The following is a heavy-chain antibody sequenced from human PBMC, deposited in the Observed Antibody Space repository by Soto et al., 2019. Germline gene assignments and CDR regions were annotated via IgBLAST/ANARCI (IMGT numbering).Heavy chain of an antibody. CDR1: GFTFDDYA. V-gene: IGHV3-9*01. Sequence: EVQLVESGGGLVQPGRSLRLSCAASGFTFDDYAMHWVRQAPGKGLEWVSGISWNSGSIGYADSVKGRFTISRDNAKNSLYLQMTSLRAEDTALYYCAKDFHIVANYFDYWGQGTLVTVSS. CDR2: ISWNSGSI. J-gene: IGHJ4*02. CDR3: AKDFHIVANYFDY. D-gene: IGHD2-21*01.